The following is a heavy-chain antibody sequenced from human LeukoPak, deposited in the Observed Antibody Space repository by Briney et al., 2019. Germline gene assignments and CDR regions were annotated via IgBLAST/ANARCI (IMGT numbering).Heavy chain of an antibody. J-gene: IGHJ4*02. CDR1: GGSVSSGSYY. V-gene: IGHV4-61*01. D-gene: IGHD4-17*01. Sequence: PSETLSLTCTVSGGSVSSGSYYWSWIRQPPGKGLEWIGYIYYSGSTNYNPSLKSRVTISVDTSKNQFSLKLSSVTAADTAVYYCARRPSYGDYVLFDYWGQGTLVTVSS. CDR2: IYYSGST. CDR3: ARRPSYGDYVLFDY.